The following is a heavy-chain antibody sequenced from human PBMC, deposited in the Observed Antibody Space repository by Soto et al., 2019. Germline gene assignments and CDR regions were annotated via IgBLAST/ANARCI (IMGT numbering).Heavy chain of an antibody. CDR2: IYYSGST. V-gene: IGHV4-61*08. CDR3: ARLDCVSPTCQFDH. J-gene: IGHJ4*02. CDR1: GGSVSTDAYY. D-gene: IGHD2-2*01. Sequence: SETLSLTCTVSGGSVSTDAYYWSWLRQPPGKGLEWIGYIYYSGSTNSNPSLTSRLTMSIDTSKNQFSLKLSSVTAADTALYYCARLDCVSPTCQFDHWGQGALVTVSS.